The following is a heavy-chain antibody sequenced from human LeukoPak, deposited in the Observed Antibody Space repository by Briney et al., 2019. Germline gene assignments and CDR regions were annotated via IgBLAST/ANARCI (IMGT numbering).Heavy chain of an antibody. CDR3: AKDMKWEPRGEYALDY. J-gene: IGHJ4*02. Sequence: PGGSLRLSCAASGFTFSSYAMSRVRQAPGKGLEWVSATSGGAGKPYYADSVKGRFTISRDNSKNTLYLQMNSLRAEDTAVYYCAKDMKWEPRGEYALDYWGQGTLVTVSS. V-gene: IGHV3-23*01. CDR1: GFTFSSYA. D-gene: IGHD1-26*01. CDR2: TSGGAGKP.